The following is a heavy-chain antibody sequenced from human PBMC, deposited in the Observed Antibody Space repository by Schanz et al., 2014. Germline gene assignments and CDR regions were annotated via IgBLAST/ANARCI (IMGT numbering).Heavy chain of an antibody. CDR3: VRDSFFAFDY. V-gene: IGHV3-74*01. CDR2: IKSDGSST. Sequence: EVQLAESGGGLVQPGGSLRLSCAASGFTFSSYWMHWVRQVPGKGLVWVSRIKSDGSSTSYADSVKGRLTISRDDAKKSMYLQMNNLRAEDTAVYYCVRDSFFAFDYWGQGTLVTVSS. J-gene: IGHJ4*02. CDR1: GFTFSSYW. D-gene: IGHD3-3*01.